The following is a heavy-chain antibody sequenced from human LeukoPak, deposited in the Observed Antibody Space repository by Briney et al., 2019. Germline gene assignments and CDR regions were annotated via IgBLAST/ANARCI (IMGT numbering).Heavy chain of an antibody. CDR2: IKQDGSEK. J-gene: IGHJ4*02. V-gene: IGHV3-7*01. Sequence: GGSLRLSCAASGFTFSGYWMTWVRQAPGKGLEWVANIKQDGSEKYYVGSVKGRFTISRDNAKNSLYLQMNSLRAEGTAVDYCARVKVLTAFDYWGQGTLVTVSS. D-gene: IGHD5-18*01. CDR1: GFTFSGYW. CDR3: ARVKVLTAFDY.